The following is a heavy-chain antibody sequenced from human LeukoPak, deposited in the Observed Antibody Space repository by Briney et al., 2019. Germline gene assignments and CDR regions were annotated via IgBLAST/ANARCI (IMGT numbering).Heavy chain of an antibody. Sequence: SETLSLTCAVSGASIASHSWWSWVRQPPGKGLEWIGEVYHSGGANYKPSLKSRVTISEDTSRNHFSLKLTSVTAADTAVYFCAYNRNFALDNWGQGTLVTVSS. J-gene: IGHJ4*01. D-gene: IGHD1-14*01. CDR1: GASIASHSW. CDR3: AYNRNFALDN. CDR2: VYHSGGA. V-gene: IGHV4/OR15-8*01.